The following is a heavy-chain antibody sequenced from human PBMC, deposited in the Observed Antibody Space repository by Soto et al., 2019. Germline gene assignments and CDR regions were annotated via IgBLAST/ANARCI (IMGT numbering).Heavy chain of an antibody. Sequence: GASVKVSCKASGYTFTSYAMHWVRQAPGQRLEWMGWINAGNGNTKYSQKFQGRVTITRDTSASTAYMELSSLRSEDTAVYYCAVIGYCINGVCYNNWFDPWGQGTLVTVSS. D-gene: IGHD2-8*01. V-gene: IGHV1-3*01. CDR1: GYTFTSYA. J-gene: IGHJ5*02. CDR2: INAGNGNT. CDR3: AVIGYCINGVCYNNWFDP.